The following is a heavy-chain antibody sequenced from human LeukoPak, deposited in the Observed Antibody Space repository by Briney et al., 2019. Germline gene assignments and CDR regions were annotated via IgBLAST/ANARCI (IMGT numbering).Heavy chain of an antibody. D-gene: IGHD3-16*01. CDR1: GFTFSDYY. J-gene: IGHJ6*03. CDR3: AKGVDASGIYYYFYMDV. Sequence: GGSLRLSCAASGFTFSDYYMSWIRQAPGKGLEWVSYISSSGSTIYYADSVKGRFTISRDNSKNTLYLQMNNLRAEDTAVYYCAKGVDASGIYYYFYMDVWGKGTTVTVSS. V-gene: IGHV3-11*01. CDR2: ISSSGSTI.